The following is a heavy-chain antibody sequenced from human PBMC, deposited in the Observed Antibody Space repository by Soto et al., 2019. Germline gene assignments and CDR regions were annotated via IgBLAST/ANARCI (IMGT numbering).Heavy chain of an antibody. CDR3: MLGSGWKDFDY. D-gene: IGHD3-22*01. CDR1: GGYITSSSYY. Sequence: SETLSLTCTVSGGYITSSSYYWGWIRQPPGKGLEWIGNIYYSGSTYYNPSLKSRVTISVDTSKNQFSLKLSSVTAADTAVYYCMLGSGWKDFDYWGQGTLVTVSS. V-gene: IGHV4-39*01. J-gene: IGHJ4*02. CDR2: IYYSGST.